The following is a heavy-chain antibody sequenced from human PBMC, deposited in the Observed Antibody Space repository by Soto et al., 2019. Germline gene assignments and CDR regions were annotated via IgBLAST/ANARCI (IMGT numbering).Heavy chain of an antibody. CDR3: ARLGATVTLGRYGMDV. Sequence: SETLSLTCTVSGGSISSSSYYWGWIRQPPGKGLEWIGSIYYSGSTYYNPSLKSRVTISVDTSKNQFSLKLSSVTAAETAVYYCARLGATVTLGRYGMDVWGQGTTVTVSS. D-gene: IGHD4-17*01. V-gene: IGHV4-39*01. J-gene: IGHJ6*02. CDR2: IYYSGST. CDR1: GGSISSSSYY.